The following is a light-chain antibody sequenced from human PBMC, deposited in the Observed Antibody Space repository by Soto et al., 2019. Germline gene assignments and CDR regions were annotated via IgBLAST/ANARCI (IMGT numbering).Light chain of an antibody. V-gene: IGKV1-12*01. CDR3: LQVYSFPRT. J-gene: IGKJ1*01. CDR1: QDIGRR. CDR2: AAS. Sequence: DVQMTQSPSTLSASVGGRVTITCRASQDIGRRLAWFQQKPGKAPKYLIQAASSLQGGVPSTFSGSGSGTDFTLTINTLHPEDFATYYCLQVYSFPRTFGQGTKVDIK.